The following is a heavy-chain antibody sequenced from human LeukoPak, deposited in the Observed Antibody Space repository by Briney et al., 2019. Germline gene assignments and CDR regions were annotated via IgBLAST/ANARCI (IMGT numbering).Heavy chain of an antibody. Sequence: SGGSLRLSCAASGFTFSSYWMHWVRQAPGKGLVWVSRIYSDGSSTNYADSVKGRFTISRDNAMNTLYLQMNSLRAEDTAVYYCARDRSSLGLWFGELRNWGQGTLVTVSS. D-gene: IGHD3-10*01. J-gene: IGHJ4*02. CDR2: IYSDGSST. V-gene: IGHV3-74*01. CDR1: GFTFSSYW. CDR3: ARDRSSLGLWFGELRN.